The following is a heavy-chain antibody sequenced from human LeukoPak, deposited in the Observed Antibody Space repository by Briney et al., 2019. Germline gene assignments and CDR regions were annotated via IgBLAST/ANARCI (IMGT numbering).Heavy chain of an antibody. CDR2: IKSKTDGGTT. V-gene: IGHV3-15*01. Sequence: GGSLRLPCAASGFTFSSAWMSWVRQAPGKGLEWVGRIKSKTDGGTTDYAAPVKGRFTISRDDSKNTLYLQMNSLKTEDTAVYYCTTGGQLGYCSSTSRLGDFDYWGQGTLVTVSS. D-gene: IGHD2-2*01. J-gene: IGHJ4*02. CDR3: TTGGQLGYCSSTSRLGDFDY. CDR1: GFTFSSAW.